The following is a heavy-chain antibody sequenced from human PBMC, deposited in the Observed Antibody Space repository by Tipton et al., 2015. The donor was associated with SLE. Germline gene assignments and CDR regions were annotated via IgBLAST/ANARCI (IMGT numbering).Heavy chain of an antibody. CDR3: AREGYCGGACYSPYYYYYGMDV. Sequence: LRLSCTVSGYSISSGYYWGWIRQPPGKGLEWIGSMYHSGYTYYNPSLRSRVTMSVDTSQNQFSLSLKSVTAADTAVYYCAREGYCGGACYSPYYYYYGMDVWGQGTTVTVSS. CDR1: GYSISSGYY. V-gene: IGHV4-38-2*02. J-gene: IGHJ6*02. CDR2: MYHSGYT. D-gene: IGHD2-21*01.